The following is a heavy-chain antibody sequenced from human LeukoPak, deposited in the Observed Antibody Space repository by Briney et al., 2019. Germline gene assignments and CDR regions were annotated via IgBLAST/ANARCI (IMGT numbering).Heavy chain of an antibody. CDR1: GFTFSSYG. CDR3: ARDLYSSSSGAFDI. D-gene: IGHD6-6*01. J-gene: IGHJ3*02. CDR2: ISYDGSNK. Sequence: QAGGSLRLSCAASGFTFSSYGMHWVRQAPGKGLEWVAVISYDGSNKYYADSVKGRFTISRDNSKNTLYLQMNSLRAEDTAVYYCARDLYSSSSGAFDIWGQGTMVTVSS. V-gene: IGHV3-30*03.